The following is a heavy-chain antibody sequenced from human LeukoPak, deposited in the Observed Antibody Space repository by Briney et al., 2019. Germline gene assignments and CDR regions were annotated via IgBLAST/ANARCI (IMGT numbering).Heavy chain of an antibody. D-gene: IGHD2-21*01. CDR1: GFIFSSHG. CDR2: ISPSGDIT. Sequence: GGSLRLSCAASGFIFSSHGMNWVRQAPGKGLEWVSGISPSGDITYHADSVRGRLTISRDNSKNTLYLQMNSLRAEDAAVYFCAKAPVTSCRGAYCYPFDSWGQGTLVTVSS. CDR3: AKAPVTSCRGAYCYPFDS. J-gene: IGHJ4*02. V-gene: IGHV3-23*01.